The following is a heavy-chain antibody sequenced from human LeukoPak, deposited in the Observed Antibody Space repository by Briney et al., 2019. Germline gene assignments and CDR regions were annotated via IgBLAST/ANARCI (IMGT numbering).Heavy chain of an antibody. V-gene: IGHV1-2*02. CDR2: VNPHSGDT. Sequence: ASVKVSCKASGYIFTDYYMHWVRQAPGQGLEWMGCVNPHSGDTKYAQKFQGRVTTTRDTSITTAYMELTRLTSDDTAVHYCARNRYGSASSLFDYWGPGTLVIVSS. J-gene: IGHJ4*02. CDR1: GYIFTDYY. CDR3: ARNRYGSASSLFDY. D-gene: IGHD6-6*01.